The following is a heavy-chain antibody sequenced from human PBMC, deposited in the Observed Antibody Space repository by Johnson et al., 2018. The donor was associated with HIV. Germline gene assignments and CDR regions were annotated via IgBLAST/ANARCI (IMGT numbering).Heavy chain of an antibody. J-gene: IGHJ3*02. CDR1: GFTFSSYG. CDR2: IWFDGSNE. D-gene: IGHD4-23*01. Sequence: QVQLVESGGGVVQPGGSLRLSCAASGFTFSSYGMHWVRQAPGKGLEWVAVIWFDGSNEYYADSVKGRFTISRDNSKNTLYLQMNSLRAEDTAVYYCAKSPGKDHGGKSGAFDIWGQGTMVTVSS. V-gene: IGHV3-33*06. CDR3: AKSPGKDHGGKSGAFDI.